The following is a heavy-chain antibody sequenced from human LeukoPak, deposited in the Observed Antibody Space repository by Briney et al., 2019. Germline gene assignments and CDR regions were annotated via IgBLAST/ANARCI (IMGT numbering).Heavy chain of an antibody. Sequence: GGSLRLSCAASGFSFISYGMHWVRQAPGKGLEWVGVISDDGRNKKYADSVRGRFTISRDNSKDTLYLQMNSLRDEDTAVYYCAKRPSDYGDYVTYFDYWGQGTLVTVSS. CDR2: ISDDGRNK. CDR3: AKRPSDYGDYVTYFDY. J-gene: IGHJ4*02. D-gene: IGHD4-17*01. V-gene: IGHV3-30*18. CDR1: GFSFISYG.